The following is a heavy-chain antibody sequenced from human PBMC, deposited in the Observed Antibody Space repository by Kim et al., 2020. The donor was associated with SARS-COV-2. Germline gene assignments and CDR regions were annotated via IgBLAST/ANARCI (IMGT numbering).Heavy chain of an antibody. CDR2: ISAYNGNT. D-gene: IGHD5-12*01. V-gene: IGHV1-18*01. CDR3: ARVKGWREMATSSRYYYYYYGMDV. J-gene: IGHJ6*02. CDR1: GYTFTSYG. Sequence: ASVKVSCKASGYTFTSYGISWVRQAPGQGLEWMGWISAYNGNTNYAQKLQGRVTMTTDTSTSTAYMELRSLRSDDTAVYYCARVKGWREMATSSRYYYYYYGMDVWGQGTTVTVSS.